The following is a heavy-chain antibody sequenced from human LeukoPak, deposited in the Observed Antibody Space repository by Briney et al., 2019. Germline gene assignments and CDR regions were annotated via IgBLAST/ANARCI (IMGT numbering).Heavy chain of an antibody. V-gene: IGHV1-2*02. D-gene: IGHD3-22*01. CDR2: INPNSGGT. CDR3: VKGWDSSGYYAFDI. Sequence: ASVKVSSKASGYTFTGYHIHWVRQAPGQGPEWMAWINPNSGGTKYAQKFQVRVTMTRDTSISTAYMEMSRLTSDDTAVYYCVKGWDSSGYYAFDIWGQGTMVTVSS. J-gene: IGHJ3*02. CDR1: GYTFTGYH.